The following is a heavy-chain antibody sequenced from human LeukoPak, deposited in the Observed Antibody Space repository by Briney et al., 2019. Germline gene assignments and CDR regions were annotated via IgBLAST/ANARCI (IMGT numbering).Heavy chain of an antibody. Sequence: GGSLRLSCAASGFTFCSYGMHWVRQAPGKGLGWVAVIWYDGSNKYYADSVKGRFTISRDNSKNALYLQMNSLRAEDTAVYYCAREGVGYCSSTSCKYFDYCGQGTLVTVSS. D-gene: IGHD2-2*01. CDR2: IWYDGSNK. CDR3: AREGVGYCSSTSCKYFDY. J-gene: IGHJ4*02. CDR1: GFTFCSYG. V-gene: IGHV3-33*01.